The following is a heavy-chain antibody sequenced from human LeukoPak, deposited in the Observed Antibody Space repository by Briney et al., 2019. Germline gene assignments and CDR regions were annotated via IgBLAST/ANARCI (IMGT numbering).Heavy chain of an antibody. J-gene: IGHJ4*02. Sequence: PSETLSLTCAVYGGSFSGYYWSWIRQHPEKGLEWIGYIYNSRRTHYNLSLKSRLTISLDTSKNQFSLNLKSVTAADTAVYYCARDGSGTYRFDHWGRGSLVTIPS. CDR2: IYNSRRT. D-gene: IGHD1-26*01. V-gene: IGHV4-34*01. CDR1: GGSFSGYY. CDR3: ARDGSGTYRFDH.